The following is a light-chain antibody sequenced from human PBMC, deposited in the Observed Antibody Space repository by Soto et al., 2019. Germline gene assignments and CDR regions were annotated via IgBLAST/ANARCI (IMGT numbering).Light chain of an antibody. CDR1: SSDVGGYNY. CDR2: DVS. CDR3: SSYTSSSTLLYV. Sequence: QSALTQPASVSGSPGQSITISCTGTSSDVGGYNYVSWYQQHPDKAPKLMIYDVSNRPSGVSNRFSGSKSGNTASLTISGLQAEDEADYSCSSYTSSSTLLYVFGTGTKLPVL. V-gene: IGLV2-14*01. J-gene: IGLJ1*01.